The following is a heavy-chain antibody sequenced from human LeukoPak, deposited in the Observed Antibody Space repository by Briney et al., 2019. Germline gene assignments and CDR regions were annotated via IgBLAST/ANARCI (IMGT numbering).Heavy chain of an antibody. D-gene: IGHD3-3*01. Sequence: ASVKVSCKASGYTFTSYAMHWVRQAPGQRLEWMGWINAGNGNTKYSQKLQGRVTMTTDTSTSTAYMELRSLRSDDTAVYYCARELGVTKDAFDIWGQGTMVTVSS. CDR2: INAGNGNT. V-gene: IGHV1-3*01. CDR3: ARELGVTKDAFDI. CDR1: GYTFTSYA. J-gene: IGHJ3*02.